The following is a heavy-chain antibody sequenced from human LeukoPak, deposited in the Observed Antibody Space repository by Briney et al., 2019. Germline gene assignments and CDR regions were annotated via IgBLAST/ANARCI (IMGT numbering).Heavy chain of an antibody. CDR2: INQDGSEK. V-gene: IGHV3-7*01. Sequence: GGSLRLSCAASGFTFSSFWMSWVRQAPGKGLEWVANINQDGSEKYYVDSVKGRFTISRDNAKNSLYLQMSSLRAEDTAVYYCASSGSGWYGAFDIWGQGTMVTVSS. J-gene: IGHJ3*02. CDR3: ASSGSGWYGAFDI. CDR1: GFTFSSFW. D-gene: IGHD6-13*01.